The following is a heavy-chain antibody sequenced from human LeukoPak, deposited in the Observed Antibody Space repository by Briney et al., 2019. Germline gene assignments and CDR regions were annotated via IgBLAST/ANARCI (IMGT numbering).Heavy chain of an antibody. V-gene: IGHV3-23*01. CDR3: ANSWAAVTTYFDY. D-gene: IGHD4-17*01. J-gene: IGHJ4*02. CDR1: GFTFSDYY. Sequence: GGSLRLSCAASGFTFSDYYMSWIRQAPGKGLEWVSAISGSGGSTYYADSVKGRFTISRDNSKNTLYLQMNSLRAEDTAVYYCANSWAAVTTYFDYWGQGTLVTVSS. CDR2: ISGSGGST.